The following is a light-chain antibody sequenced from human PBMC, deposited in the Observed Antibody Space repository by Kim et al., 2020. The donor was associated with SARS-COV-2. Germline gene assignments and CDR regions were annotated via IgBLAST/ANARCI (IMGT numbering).Light chain of an antibody. CDR2: GAS. CDR1: QSVSSN. J-gene: IGKJ4*01. Sequence: VSPGESATLSCRASQSVSSNLAWYQQKPGQAPRLLIYGASTRATVIPARFSGSGSGTEFTLTISSLQSEDFAVYYCQQYNNWPLTFGGGTKVDIK. V-gene: IGKV3-15*01. CDR3: QQYNNWPLT.